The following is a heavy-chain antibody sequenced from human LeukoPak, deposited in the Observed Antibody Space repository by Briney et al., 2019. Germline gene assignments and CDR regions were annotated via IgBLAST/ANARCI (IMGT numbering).Heavy chain of an antibody. Sequence: SETLSLTCTVSGGSISSYYWSWIRQPAGKGLEWIGRIYTSGSTNYNPSLKSRVTMSVDTSKNQFSLKLSSVTAADTAVYYCARDVKAIAAPTDAFDIWGQGTMVTVSS. CDR2: IYTSGST. D-gene: IGHD6-13*01. V-gene: IGHV4-4*07. CDR3: ARDVKAIAAPTDAFDI. J-gene: IGHJ3*02. CDR1: GGSISSYY.